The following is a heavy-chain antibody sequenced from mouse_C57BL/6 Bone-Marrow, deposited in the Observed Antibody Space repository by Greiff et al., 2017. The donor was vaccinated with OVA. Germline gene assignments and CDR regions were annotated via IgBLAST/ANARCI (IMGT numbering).Heavy chain of an antibody. CDR3: ARVTTVNYFDY. CDR1: GFTFSSYA. J-gene: IGHJ2*01. CDR2: ISDGGSYT. V-gene: IGHV5-4*01. D-gene: IGHD1-1*01. Sequence: EVQLQQSGGGLVKPGGSLKLSCAASGFTFSSYAMSWVRQTPEKRLEWVATISDGGSYTYYPDNVKGRFTISRDNAKNNLYLQMSHLKSEDTAMYYCARVTTVNYFDYWGQGTTLTVSS.